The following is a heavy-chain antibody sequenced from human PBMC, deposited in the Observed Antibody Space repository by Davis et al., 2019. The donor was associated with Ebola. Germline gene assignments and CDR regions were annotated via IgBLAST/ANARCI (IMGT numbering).Heavy chain of an antibody. D-gene: IGHD4-23*01. CDR1: GGSFSGYY. Sequence: SETLSLTCAVYGGSFSGYYWSWIRQPPGKGLEWIGEINHSGSTNYNPSLKSRVTISVDTSKNQFSLKLSSVTAADTAVYYCARVSYGGNSAYFDYWGQGTLVTVSS. CDR2: INHSGST. CDR3: ARVSYGGNSAYFDY. V-gene: IGHV4-34*01. J-gene: IGHJ4*02.